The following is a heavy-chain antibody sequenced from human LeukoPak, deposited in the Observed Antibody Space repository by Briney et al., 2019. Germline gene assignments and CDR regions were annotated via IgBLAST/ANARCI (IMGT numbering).Heavy chain of an antibody. V-gene: IGHV4-59*08. CDR3: ARRKATTEKRPSYAFDI. CDR1: GGSISSYY. Sequence: PSETLSLTCTVSGGSISSYYWSWIRQSPGKGLEWIGYVYYSGSTDYNPSLKSRVTISLDTSKIHFSLKLTSVTAADTAVYYCARRKATTEKRPSYAFDIWGQGTMVTVSS. D-gene: IGHD4-17*01. J-gene: IGHJ3*02. CDR2: VYYSGST.